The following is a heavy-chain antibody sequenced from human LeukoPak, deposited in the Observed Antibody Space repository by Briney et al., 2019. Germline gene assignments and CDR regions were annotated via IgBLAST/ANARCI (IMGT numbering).Heavy chain of an antibody. D-gene: IGHD1-7*01. Sequence: PSETLSLTCTVSGGSISNYYWSWIRQPAGKGLEWIGYIYDSGNSNYSPSLKSRVTISVDTSKNQFSLKLTSVTAADTAVYYCARSGGTWIYNYWGQGTLVTVSS. CDR3: ARSGGTWIYNY. CDR1: GGSISNYY. V-gene: IGHV4-59*01. J-gene: IGHJ4*02. CDR2: IYDSGNS.